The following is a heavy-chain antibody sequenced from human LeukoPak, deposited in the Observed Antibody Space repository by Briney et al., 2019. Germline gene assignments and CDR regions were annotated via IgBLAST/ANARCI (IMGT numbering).Heavy chain of an antibody. J-gene: IGHJ4*02. Sequence: PSETLSLTCTVSGGSISSYYWSWIRQPPGKGLEWIGYIYYSGSTNYNPSLKSRVTISVDTSKNQFPLKLSSVTAADTAVYYCARVRRSGPFDYWGQGTLVTVSS. CDR2: IYYSGST. V-gene: IGHV4-59*01. CDR1: GGSISSYY. CDR3: ARVRRSGPFDY.